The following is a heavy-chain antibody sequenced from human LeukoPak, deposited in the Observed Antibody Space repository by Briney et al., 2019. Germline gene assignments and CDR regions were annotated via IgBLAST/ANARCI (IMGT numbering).Heavy chain of an antibody. D-gene: IGHD7-27*01. V-gene: IGHV3-21*01. Sequence: PGGSLRLSCAASGFTVSSNYMNWVRQAPGKGLEWVSSISSSGNYIEYADSVKGRFTISRDNAKNSLYLQMNSLRAEDTAVYYCAREGPLTGDAFDIWGQGTMVTVSS. J-gene: IGHJ3*02. CDR3: AREGPLTGDAFDI. CDR1: GFTVSSNY. CDR2: ISSSGNYI.